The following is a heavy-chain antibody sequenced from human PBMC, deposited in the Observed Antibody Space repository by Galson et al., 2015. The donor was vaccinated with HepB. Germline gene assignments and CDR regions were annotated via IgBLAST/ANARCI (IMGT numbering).Heavy chain of an antibody. CDR1: GFTFSSYA. D-gene: IGHD6-13*01. Sequence: SLRLSCAASGFTFSSYAMSWVRQAPGKGLEWVSDISGSGGSTYYADSVKGRFTISRDNSKNTLYLQMNSLRAEDTAVYYCAKGPRYSSSLRYYYYYYMDVWGKGTTVTVSS. CDR3: AKGPRYSSSLRYYYYYYMDV. CDR2: ISGSGGST. J-gene: IGHJ6*03. V-gene: IGHV3-23*01.